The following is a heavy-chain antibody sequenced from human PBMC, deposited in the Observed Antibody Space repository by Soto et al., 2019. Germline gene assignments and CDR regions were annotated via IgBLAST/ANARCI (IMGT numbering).Heavy chain of an antibody. CDR2: IGDNGNSP. V-gene: IGHV3-23*01. CDR3: AKGGSAYYPRFFDN. Sequence: GGSLRLSCAASGSSFSDYSMNWVRQAPGKGLEWVSGIGDNGNSPYYTGSLKGRFTISRDNSKNTLYLQMKGLRAEDTAIYYCAKGGSAYYPRFFDNWGQGTLVTVSS. D-gene: IGHD3-22*01. CDR1: GSSFSDYS. J-gene: IGHJ4*02.